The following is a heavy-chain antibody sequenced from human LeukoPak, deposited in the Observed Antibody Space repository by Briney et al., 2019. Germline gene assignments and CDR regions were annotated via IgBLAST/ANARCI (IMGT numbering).Heavy chain of an antibody. CDR1: GGTSSSYA. V-gene: IGHV1-69*05. Sequence: ASVKVSCKASGGTSSSYAISWVRQAPGQGLEWMGGIIPIFGTANYAQKFQGRVTMTRDTSTSTVYMELSSLRSEDTAVYYCASQTPGYFDWLLSIYYYYGMDVWGQGTTVTVSS. CDR3: ASQTPGYFDWLLSIYYYYGMDV. CDR2: IIPIFGTA. J-gene: IGHJ6*02. D-gene: IGHD3-9*01.